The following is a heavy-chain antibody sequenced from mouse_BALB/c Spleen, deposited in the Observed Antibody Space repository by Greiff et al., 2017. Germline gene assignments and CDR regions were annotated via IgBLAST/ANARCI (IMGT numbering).Heavy chain of an antibody. Sequence: DVQLQESGPGLVKPSQSLSLTCTVTGYSITSDYAWNWIRQFPGNKLEWMGYISYSGSTSYNPSLKSRISITRDTSKNQFFLQLNSVTTEDTATYYCARRGGNRYDDAMDYWGQGTSVTVSS. J-gene: IGHJ4*01. CDR2: ISYSGST. CDR1: GYSITSDYA. CDR3: ARRGGNRYDDAMDY. V-gene: IGHV3-2*02. D-gene: IGHD2-14*01.